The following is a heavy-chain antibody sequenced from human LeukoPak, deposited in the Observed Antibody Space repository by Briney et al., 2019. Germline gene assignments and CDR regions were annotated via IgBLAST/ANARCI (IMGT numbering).Heavy chain of an antibody. Sequence: GASVKVSCKASGYTFTGHYMHWVRQAPGQGLEWMGWINPNSGGTNYAQKFQGRVTMTRDTSISTAYMELSRLRSDDTAVYYCARDNRKGLLWFGELSLWGQGTLVTVSS. CDR2: INPNSGGT. D-gene: IGHD3-10*01. V-gene: IGHV1-2*02. CDR3: ARDNRKGLLWFGELSL. J-gene: IGHJ4*02. CDR1: GYTFTGHY.